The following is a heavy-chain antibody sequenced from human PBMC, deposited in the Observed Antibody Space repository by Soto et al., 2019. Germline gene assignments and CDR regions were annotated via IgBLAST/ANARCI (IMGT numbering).Heavy chain of an antibody. CDR3: ARLRYSGTYFFDS. D-gene: IGHD1-26*01. CDR1: GHTFTNYG. Sequence: QGQLVQSGAEVKKPGASVKVSCKASGHTFTNYGINWVRQAPGQGLEWMGWISGYNGHTNYAQKFQGRVTMTADTSTSTAYMDLRSLRSDDTAVYYCARLRYSGTYFFDSWGQGTLVTVSS. J-gene: IGHJ4*02. V-gene: IGHV1-18*01. CDR2: ISGYNGHT.